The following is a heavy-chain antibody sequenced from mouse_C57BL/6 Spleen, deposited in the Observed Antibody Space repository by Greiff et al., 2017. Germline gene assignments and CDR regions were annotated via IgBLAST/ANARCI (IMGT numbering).Heavy chain of an antibody. D-gene: IGHD2-4*01. CDR3: ARPNYDYGEGYFDY. V-gene: IGHV1-69*01. CDR2: IDPSDSYT. Sequence: QVQLQQPGAELVMPGASVKLSCKASGYTFTSYWMHWVKQRPGQGLEWIGEIDPSDSYTNYNQKFKGKSTLTVDKSSSTAYMQLSSLTSEYSAVYYCARPNYDYGEGYFDYWGQGTTLTVSS. J-gene: IGHJ2*01. CDR1: GYTFTSYW.